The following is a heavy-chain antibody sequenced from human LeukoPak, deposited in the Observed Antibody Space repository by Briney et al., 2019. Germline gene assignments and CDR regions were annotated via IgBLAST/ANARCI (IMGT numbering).Heavy chain of an antibody. Sequence: PSQTLSLTCTVSGGSISSGSYYWSWIRQPAGKGLEWIGRIYTSGSTNYNPSLKSRVTISVDTSKNQFSLKLSSVTAADTAVYYCARDLGAAAGYGYYYYMDVWGKGTTVTVSS. D-gene: IGHD6-13*01. V-gene: IGHV4-61*02. CDR1: GGSISSGSYY. CDR2: IYTSGST. J-gene: IGHJ6*03. CDR3: ARDLGAAAGYGYYYYMDV.